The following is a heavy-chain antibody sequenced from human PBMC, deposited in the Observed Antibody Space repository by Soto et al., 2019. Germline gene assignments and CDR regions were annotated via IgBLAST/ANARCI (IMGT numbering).Heavy chain of an antibody. CDR3: AKRNSD. CDR1: GFTFSTYA. V-gene: IGHV3-23*01. J-gene: IGHJ4*02. D-gene: IGHD4-4*01. CDR2: ISGSGSST. Sequence: GGSLRLSCAASGFTFSTYAMTWVRQAPGKGLEWVSSISGSGSSTFYADSVRGRFTISRDNSKNTLYLQMNSLRAEDTAIYYCAKRNSDWGQGTLVTVSS.